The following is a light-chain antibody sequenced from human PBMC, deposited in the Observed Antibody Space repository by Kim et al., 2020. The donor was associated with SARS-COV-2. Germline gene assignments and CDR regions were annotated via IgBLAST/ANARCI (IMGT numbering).Light chain of an antibody. J-gene: IGKJ4*01. V-gene: IGKV3-20*01. CDR3: QQYDSSPLT. CDR1: QSVSSSY. CDR2: GAS. Sequence: EIVLTQSPGTLSLSPGERATLSRRASQSVSSSYLAWYQQTPGQAPRLLIYGASSRATGIPDRFSGSGSGTDFTLTISRLEPEGFAVYYWQQYDSSPLTFGGGTKVDIK.